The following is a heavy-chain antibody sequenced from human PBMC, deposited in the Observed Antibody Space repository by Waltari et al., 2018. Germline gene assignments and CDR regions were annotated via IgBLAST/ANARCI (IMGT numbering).Heavy chain of an antibody. J-gene: IGHJ3*02. CDR1: AFTFRNYW. D-gene: IGHD6-13*01. Sequence: EVQLVESGGGLVQPGGSMRLSCAASAFTFRNYWVAWVRQAPGRGLECGAKIKPDGSERYYVDSVKGRFTISRYNAKNSLFLQMNSLRVEDTAVYYGARSSWSAFDIWGQGTMVTVSS. CDR3: ARSSWSAFDI. V-gene: IGHV3-7*01. CDR2: IKPDGSER.